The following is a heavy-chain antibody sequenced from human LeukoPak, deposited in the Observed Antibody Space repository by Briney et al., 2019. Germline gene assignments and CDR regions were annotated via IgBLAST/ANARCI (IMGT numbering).Heavy chain of an antibody. CDR2: IWYEGTNK. Sequence: GGSLTLSCVASGFTFSTYGMRWVRQAPGGGLDWVAFIWYEGTNKYYADSVKGRFIISRHKSKNTLYLQMKSLRLEDTAVYYCAKSYSYGYDYWGQGTLVTVSS. CDR3: AKSYSYGYDY. V-gene: IGHV3-30*02. D-gene: IGHD5-18*01. CDR1: GFTFSTYG. J-gene: IGHJ4*02.